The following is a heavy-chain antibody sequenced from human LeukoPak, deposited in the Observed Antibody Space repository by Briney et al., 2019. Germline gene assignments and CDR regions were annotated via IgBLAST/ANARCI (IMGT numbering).Heavy chain of an antibody. CDR1: GGSISAHY. CDR3: AKFGNYPVHVSYSYYYLDV. V-gene: IGHV4-59*11. Sequence: SETLSLNCTVSGGSISAHYWSWIRQPPGKGLEYIGYIHYSGSTDSSPSLNSRVTMSVDTSKNQFSLRLSSVTAADTAVYYCAKFGNYPVHVSYSYYYLDVWDKGTTVTVSS. D-gene: IGHD1-7*01. J-gene: IGHJ6*03. CDR2: IHYSGST.